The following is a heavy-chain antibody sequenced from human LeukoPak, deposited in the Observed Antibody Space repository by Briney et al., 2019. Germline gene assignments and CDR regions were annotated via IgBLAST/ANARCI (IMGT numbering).Heavy chain of an antibody. J-gene: IGHJ5*02. CDR2: VIPIFGTA. V-gene: IGHV1-69*01. CDR3: ARLNCRSTSCYSVYWNWFDP. CDR1: GGTFSSYA. D-gene: IGHD2-2*02. Sequence: SSVKVSCKASGGTFSSYAISWVRQAPGQGPEWMGGVIPIFGTANYAQKFQGRVTITADESTSTAYMELSSLRSEDTAVYYCARLNCRSTSCYSVYWNWFDPWGQGTLVTVSS.